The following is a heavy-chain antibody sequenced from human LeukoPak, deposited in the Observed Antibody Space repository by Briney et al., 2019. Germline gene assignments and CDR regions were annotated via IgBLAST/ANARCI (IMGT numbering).Heavy chain of an antibody. V-gene: IGHV3-30*01. CDR2: ISYDGSNK. CDR3: ARSPFP. CDR1: GFTFSSYA. Sequence: GGSLRLSCAASGFTFSSYAMHWVRQAPGKGLEWVAVISYDGSNKYYADSVKGRFTISRDNSKNTLYLQMNSLRAEDTAVYYCARSPFPCGQGTLVTVSS. J-gene: IGHJ5*02.